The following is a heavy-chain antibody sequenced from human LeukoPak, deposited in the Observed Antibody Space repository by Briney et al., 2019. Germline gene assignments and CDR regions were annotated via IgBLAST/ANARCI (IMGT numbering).Heavy chain of an antibody. D-gene: IGHD3-22*01. CDR2: IKQDGSEK. CDR3: ARRGVVAPLGAGDY. J-gene: IGHJ4*02. CDR1: GFTFSSYW. V-gene: IGHV3-7*01. Sequence: GGSLRLTCAASGFTFSSYWMSWVRQAPGKGLEWVANIKQDGSEKYYVDSVKGRFTISRDNAKNSLYLQMNSLRAEDTAVYYCARRGVVAPLGAGDYWGQGTLVTVSS.